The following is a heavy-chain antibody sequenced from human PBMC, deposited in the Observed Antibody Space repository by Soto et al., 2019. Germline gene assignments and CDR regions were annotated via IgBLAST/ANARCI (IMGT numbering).Heavy chain of an antibody. D-gene: IGHD2-15*01. CDR1: GGLITSGDNY. CDR3: ARAGYCSGRTCPLYHYHYYYMAV. CDR2: MYRSGPT. Sequence: PSETLSLTCSVSGGLITSGDNYWGWVRQSPERGLEWIGYMYRSGPTNYTPSLKSRLTISLDTSKNQVFLRLTSVTAADTAVYYCARAGYCSGRTCPLYHYHYYYMAVWGKGTTVTVSS. V-gene: IGHV4-30-4*01. J-gene: IGHJ6*03.